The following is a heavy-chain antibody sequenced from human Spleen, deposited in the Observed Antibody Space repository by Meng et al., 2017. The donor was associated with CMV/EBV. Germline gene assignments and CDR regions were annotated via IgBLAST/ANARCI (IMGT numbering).Heavy chain of an antibody. CDR1: GFTFSTYE. Sequence: GESLKISCAASGFTFSTYEMNWVRQAPGKGLEWVSYISGSADAIYYADSVRGRFTISRDNAKNSLYLQMNSLRVEDTAVYFCARDSRYSGSGRKIFDSWDQGTLVTVSS. CDR3: ARDSRYSGSGRKIFDS. CDR2: ISGSADAI. D-gene: IGHD3-10*01. V-gene: IGHV3-48*03. J-gene: IGHJ4*02.